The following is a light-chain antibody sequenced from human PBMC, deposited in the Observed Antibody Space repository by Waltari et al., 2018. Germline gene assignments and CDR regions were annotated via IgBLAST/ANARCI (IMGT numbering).Light chain of an antibody. CDR2: EDI. V-gene: IGLV6-57*03. Sequence: KFMLTQPHSVSESPGKTVTISCTRSGGSIASNYVQWYRQRPGSAPTPVIFEDILKPAGVPDRFSGSIDYSSNSASLTISGLKTEDEADYYCQSYDGSNAWVFGGGTKLTVL. CDR1: GGSIASNY. J-gene: IGLJ3*02. CDR3: QSYDGSNAWV.